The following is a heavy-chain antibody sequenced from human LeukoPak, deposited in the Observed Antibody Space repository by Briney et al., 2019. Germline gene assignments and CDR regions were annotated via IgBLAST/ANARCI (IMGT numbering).Heavy chain of an antibody. Sequence: ASVKVSCKASGYTFTSYGISWVRQAPGQGLEWMGWIGAYNGNTNYAQKLQGGVTMTTDTSTSTAYMELRSLRSDDTAVYYCARDYNWDYDRFYAFDIWGQGTMVTVSS. CDR3: ARDYNWDYDRFYAFDI. D-gene: IGHD1-7*01. J-gene: IGHJ3*02. CDR2: IGAYNGNT. V-gene: IGHV1-18*01. CDR1: GYTFTSYG.